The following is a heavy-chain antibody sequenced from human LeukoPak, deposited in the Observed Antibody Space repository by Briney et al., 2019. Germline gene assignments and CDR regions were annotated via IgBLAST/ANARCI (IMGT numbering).Heavy chain of an antibody. V-gene: IGHV3-30*18. CDR3: AKDLYDNDWYNYFDP. Sequence: GGSLRLSCAASGFTLSTCGMHWVRQAPGKGLEWVAMISHDGNSKQYADFAKGRFTISRDNSKNTLYLEMNSLRTENTAVYHCAKDLYDNDWYNYFDPWGQGALVTVSS. CDR2: ISHDGNSK. J-gene: IGHJ5*02. CDR1: GFTLSTCG. D-gene: IGHD5-24*01.